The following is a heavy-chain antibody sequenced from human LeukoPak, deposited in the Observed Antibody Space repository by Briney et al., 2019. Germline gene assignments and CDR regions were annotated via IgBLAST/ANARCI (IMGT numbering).Heavy chain of an antibody. CDR2: IRYDGSNI. Sequence: PGGSLRLSCAASGFTFSSYGMHWVRQAPGKGLEWVAFIRYDGSNIYYADSVKGRFTISRDNSKSALHLQMNSLRGEDTAMYYCAKSAYSSSWYSVYCGQGTLVTVSS. CDR1: GFTFSSYG. J-gene: IGHJ4*02. CDR3: AKSAYSSSWYSVY. D-gene: IGHD6-13*01. V-gene: IGHV3-30*02.